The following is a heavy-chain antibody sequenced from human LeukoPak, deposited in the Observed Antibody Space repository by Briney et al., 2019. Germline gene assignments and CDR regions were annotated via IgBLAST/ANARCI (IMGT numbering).Heavy chain of an antibody. D-gene: IGHD2/OR15-2a*01. CDR1: GGSISSYY. V-gene: IGHV4-59*01. CDR2: IYYSGST. CDR3: ARRVGYCNSNGCPPFDY. J-gene: IGHJ4*02. Sequence: SETLSLTCTVSGGSISSYYWSWIRQPPGKGLEWIGYIYYSGSTNYNPSLKSRVTISVDTSKNQSSLKLSSVTAADTAVYYCARRVGYCNSNGCPPFDYWGQGTLVTVSS.